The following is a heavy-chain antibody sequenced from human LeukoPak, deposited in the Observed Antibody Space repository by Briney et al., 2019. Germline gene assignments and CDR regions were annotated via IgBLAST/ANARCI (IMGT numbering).Heavy chain of an antibody. CDR3: AELGITMIGGV. J-gene: IGHJ6*04. V-gene: IGHV3-48*04. Sequence: GGSLRLSCAVSGFTLSFYSMNWVRQAPGKGLEWVSYISSSGSTIYYADSVKGRFTISRDNAKNSLYLQMNSLRAEDTAVYYCAELGITMIGGVWGKGTTVTISS. D-gene: IGHD3-10*02. CDR2: ISSSGSTI. CDR1: GFTLSFYS.